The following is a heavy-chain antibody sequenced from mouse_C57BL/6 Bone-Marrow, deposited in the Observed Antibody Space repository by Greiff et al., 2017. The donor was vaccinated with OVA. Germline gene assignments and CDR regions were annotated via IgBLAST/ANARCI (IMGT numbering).Heavy chain of an antibody. CDR3: ARALYYGSSNWYFDV. V-gene: IGHV3-5*01. D-gene: IGHD1-1*01. CDR1: GISITTGNYR. Sequence: VQLQQSGPGLVKPSQTVFLTCTVTGISITTGNYRWSWIRQFPGNKLEWIGYIYYSGTITYNPSLTSRTTITRDTPKNQFFLEMNSLTAEDTATYYCARALYYGSSNWYFDVWGTGTTVTVSS. CDR2: IYYSGTI. J-gene: IGHJ1*03.